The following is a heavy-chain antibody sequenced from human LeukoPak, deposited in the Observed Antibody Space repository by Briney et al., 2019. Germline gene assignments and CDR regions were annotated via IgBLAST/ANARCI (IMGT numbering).Heavy chain of an antibody. CDR2: IKQDGSEK. V-gene: IGHV3-7*01. J-gene: IGHJ3*02. CDR1: GFTFSSYW. D-gene: IGHD1-26*01. CDR3: ARDGGSGTGGGFDI. Sequence: GGSLRLSCAASGFTFSSYWMNWVRQAPGKGLEWVANIKQDGSEKVYLDSVKGRFPISRDNAKNSLYLQMNSLRAEDTAVYYCARDGGSGTGGGFDIWGQGTMVTVSS.